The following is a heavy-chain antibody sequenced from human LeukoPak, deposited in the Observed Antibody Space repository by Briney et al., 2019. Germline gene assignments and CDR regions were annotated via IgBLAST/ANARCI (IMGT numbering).Heavy chain of an antibody. J-gene: IGHJ4*02. V-gene: IGHV4-59*08. CDR1: GGPISSYY. CDR3: ARGAAGGEFGY. Sequence: KPSETLSLTCTISGGPISSYYWSWIRQPPGKGLDWLGKIYYSGSTNYNPPLKSRLTISVDTSKNQFSLKLSSVTAADTAVYYCARGAAGGEFGYWGQGTLVTVSS. CDR2: IYYSGST. D-gene: IGHD6-13*01.